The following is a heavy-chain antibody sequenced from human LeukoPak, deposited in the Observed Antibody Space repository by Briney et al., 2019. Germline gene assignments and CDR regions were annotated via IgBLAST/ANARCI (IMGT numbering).Heavy chain of an antibody. Sequence: DSVKGRFTISRDKAKKSLYLQMNSLRAEDTAVYYCARETAGAAGTWGQGTLVTVSS. D-gene: IGHD6-13*01. V-gene: IGHV3-7*01. CDR3: ARETAGAAGT. J-gene: IGHJ5*02.